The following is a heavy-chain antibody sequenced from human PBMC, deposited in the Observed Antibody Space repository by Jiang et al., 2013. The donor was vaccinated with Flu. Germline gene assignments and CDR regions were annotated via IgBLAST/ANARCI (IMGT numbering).Heavy chain of an antibody. J-gene: IGHJ4*02. CDR2: ISSSSSYI. CDR3: AKDYVLLWFGGEFDY. V-gene: IGHV3-21*01. D-gene: IGHD3-10*01. CDR1: GFTFSSYS. Sequence: EVQLVESGGGLVKPGGSLRLSCAASGFTFSSYSMNWVRQAPGKGLEWVSSISSSSSYIYYADSVKGRFTISRDNAKNSLYLQMNSLRAEDTAVYYCAKDYVLLWFGGEFDYWGQGTLVTVSS.